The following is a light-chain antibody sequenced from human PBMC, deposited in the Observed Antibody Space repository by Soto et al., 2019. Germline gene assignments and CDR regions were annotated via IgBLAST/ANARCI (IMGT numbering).Light chain of an antibody. Sequence: EIVMTQSPATPSVSPGERATLSFRASQSVSSNLEWYQQKPGQAPRLLIYCASTRATGIPARFSGSGSGTEFTLTISSLQSEDFEVYYCQQYNNSPRTFGQGTKVDIK. CDR1: QSVSSN. CDR2: CAS. CDR3: QQYNNSPRT. J-gene: IGKJ1*01. V-gene: IGKV3-15*01.